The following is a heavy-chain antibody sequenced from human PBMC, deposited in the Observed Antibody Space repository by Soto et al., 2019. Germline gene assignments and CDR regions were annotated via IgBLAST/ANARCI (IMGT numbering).Heavy chain of an antibody. Sequence: GASVKVSCKASGYTFTGYYMHWVRQAPGQGLEWMGWINPNSGGTNYAQKFQGWVTMTRDTSISTAYMELSRLRSDDTAVYSCARGRTVTTYLFDYWGQGTLVPVSS. V-gene: IGHV1-2*04. CDR3: ARGRTVTTYLFDY. J-gene: IGHJ4*02. CDR2: INPNSGGT. CDR1: GYTFTGYY. D-gene: IGHD4-4*01.